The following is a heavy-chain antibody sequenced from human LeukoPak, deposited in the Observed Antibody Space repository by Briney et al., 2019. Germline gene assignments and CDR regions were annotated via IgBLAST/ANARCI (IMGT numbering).Heavy chain of an antibody. CDR2: MNPNSGNT. CDR3: ARGERGGYETVDY. Sequence: ASVKVSCKASGYTFTSYDINWVRQATGQGLEWMGWMNPNSGNTGYAQNFQGRVTITRDTSISTAYMELSSLRSEDTAVYYCARGERGGYETVDYWGQGTLVTVSS. V-gene: IGHV1-8*01. CDR1: GYTFTSYD. D-gene: IGHD5-12*01. J-gene: IGHJ4*02.